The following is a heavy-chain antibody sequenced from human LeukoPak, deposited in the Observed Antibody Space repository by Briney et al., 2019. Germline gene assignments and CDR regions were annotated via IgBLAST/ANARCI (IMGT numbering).Heavy chain of an antibody. CDR1: RFTFSSYG. V-gene: IGHV3-30*02. CDR2: IPYDGNNK. Sequence: PGGSLRLSCAASRFTFSSYGMHWVRQAPGKGLEWVAFIPYDGNNKYYADSVKGRFTISRDNSKNTLYLQMNSLRAEDTAVYYCVKDGDDSGSYLVYWGQGTPVTVSS. J-gene: IGHJ4*02. D-gene: IGHD1-26*01. CDR3: VKDGDDSGSYLVY.